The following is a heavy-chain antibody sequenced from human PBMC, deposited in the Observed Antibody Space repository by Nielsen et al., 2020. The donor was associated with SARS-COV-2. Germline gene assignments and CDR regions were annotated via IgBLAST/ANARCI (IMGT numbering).Heavy chain of an antibody. CDR3: ARDSYGSVGTVSHGMDV. CDR2: IDTNVGKP. J-gene: IGHJ6*02. CDR1: GYTFSNFG. D-gene: IGHD3-10*01. Sequence: ASVKVSCKASGYTFSNFGLSWVRQAPGQVLEWMGWIDTNVGKPTYAQAFSGRFVFSLDTSVSTAFLQIISLKAADSAVYFCARDSYGSVGTVSHGMDVWGQGTTVTVSS. V-gene: IGHV7-4-1*02.